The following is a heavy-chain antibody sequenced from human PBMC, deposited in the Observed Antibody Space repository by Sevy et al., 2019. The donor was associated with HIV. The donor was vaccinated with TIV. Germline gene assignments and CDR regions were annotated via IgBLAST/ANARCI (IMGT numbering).Heavy chain of an antibody. CDR2: IYYSGST. CDR3: ARVPCSSTSCYGYYFDY. V-gene: IGHV4-59*01. J-gene: IGHJ4*02. Sequence: SDTLSLTCTVSGGSISGYYWSWIRQPPGKGLEWIGYIYYSGSTDYNPSLKSRVSISVDTSKNQFSLMLSSVTAADTAVYYCARVPCSSTSCYGYYFDYWGQGTLVTVSS. CDR1: GGSISGYY. D-gene: IGHD2-2*01.